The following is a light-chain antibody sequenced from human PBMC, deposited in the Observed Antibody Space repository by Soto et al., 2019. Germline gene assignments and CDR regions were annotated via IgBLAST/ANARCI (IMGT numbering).Light chain of an antibody. CDR3: CSYAGSSTSVV. CDR1: SSDVGSYNL. CDR2: EGS. V-gene: IGLV2-23*01. J-gene: IGLJ2*01. Sequence: QSALTQPASVSGSPEQSITISCTGTSSDVGSYNLVSWYQQHPGKAPKLMIYEGSKRPSGVSNRFSGSKSGNTASLTISGLHAEDEADYYCCSYAGSSTSVVFGGGTKVTVL.